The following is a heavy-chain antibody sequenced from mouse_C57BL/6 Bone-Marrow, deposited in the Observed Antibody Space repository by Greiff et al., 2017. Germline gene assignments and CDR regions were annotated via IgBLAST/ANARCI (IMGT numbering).Heavy chain of an antibody. D-gene: IGHD3-1*01. CDR2: INPSTGGT. CDR1: GYSFTGYY. V-gene: IGHV1-42*01. Sequence: EVQLQQSGPELVKPGASVKISCKASGYSFTGYYMNWVKQSPEKSLEWIGEINPSTGGTTYNQKFKAKATLTVDKSSSTAYMQLKSLTSEDSAVYYCARSRGLYYFDYWGQGTTRTVSS. J-gene: IGHJ2*01. CDR3: ARSRGLYYFDY.